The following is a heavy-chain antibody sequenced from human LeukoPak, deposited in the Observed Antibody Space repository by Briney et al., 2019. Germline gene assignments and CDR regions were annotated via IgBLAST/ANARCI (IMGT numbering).Heavy chain of an antibody. D-gene: IGHD2-15*01. V-gene: IGHV3-30*18. J-gene: IGHJ4*02. CDR2: ISYDGSNK. Sequence: GRSLRLSCAASGFTFSSYGIHWVRQAPGKGLEWVAVISYDGSNKYYADSVKGRFTISRDNSKNTLDQQMNSLREEDTAVYYCAKDVRWQLLPYYYFDYWGQGTLVTVSS. CDR1: GFTFSSYG. CDR3: AKDVRWQLLPYYYFDY.